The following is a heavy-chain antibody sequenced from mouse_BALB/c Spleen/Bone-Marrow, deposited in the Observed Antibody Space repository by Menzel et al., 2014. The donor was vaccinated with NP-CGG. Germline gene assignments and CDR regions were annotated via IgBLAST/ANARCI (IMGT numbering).Heavy chain of an antibody. J-gene: IGHJ3*01. V-gene: IGHV14-4*02. CDR2: IDPENGDT. D-gene: IGHD2-1*01. Sequence: EVKLMESGAELVRSGASVKLSCTASGFNIKDYYMHWVKQRPEQGLEWIGWIDPENGDTEYAPKVQGKATMTADTSSNTAYLQISSLTSEDTAVYYCNAWGGNYGRLWFAYGGQGTLGTVSA. CDR1: GFNIKDYY. CDR3: NAWGGNYGRLWFAY.